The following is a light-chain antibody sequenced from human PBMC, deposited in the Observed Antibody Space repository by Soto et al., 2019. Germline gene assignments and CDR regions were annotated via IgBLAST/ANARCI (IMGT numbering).Light chain of an antibody. Sequence: QSVLTQPASVSGSPGQSITISYTGTSSDVGAYNYVSWCQQHPGKAPKLMIYAVSNRPSGVSNRFSGSKSGNTASLTISGLQAEDEADYYCSSYTRSSAPYVFGTGTKVTVL. CDR1: SSDVGAYNY. CDR3: SSYTRSSAPYV. J-gene: IGLJ1*01. V-gene: IGLV2-14*01. CDR2: AVS.